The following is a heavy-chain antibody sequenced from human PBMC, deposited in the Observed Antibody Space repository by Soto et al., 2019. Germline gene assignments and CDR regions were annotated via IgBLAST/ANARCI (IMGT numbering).Heavy chain of an antibody. CDR2: ISYDGSNK. V-gene: IGHV3-30-3*01. Sequence: QVQLVESGGGVVQPGRSLRLSCAASGFTFSSYAMHWVRQAPGKGLEWVAVISYDGSNKYYADSVKGRFTISRDNSKNTLYLQMNSLRAEDTAVYYFASPYSSSWYYFDYWGQGTLVTVSS. J-gene: IGHJ4*02. D-gene: IGHD6-13*01. CDR1: GFTFSSYA. CDR3: ASPYSSSWYYFDY.